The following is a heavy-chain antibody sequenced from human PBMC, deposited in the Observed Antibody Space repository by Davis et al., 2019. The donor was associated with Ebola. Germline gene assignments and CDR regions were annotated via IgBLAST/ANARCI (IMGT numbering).Heavy chain of an antibody. CDR2: LNPNSGNT. Sequence: AASVKVSCKTSGYTFTNYDINWVRQATGQGLEWMGWLNPNSGNTDSTHKFQGRLTMTKDISIGTAYMELSTLTSEDTAVYYCARRVYSRSGFDSCGQGTLVTVSS. J-gene: IGHJ4*02. D-gene: IGHD2-8*01. CDR3: ARRVYSRSGFDS. V-gene: IGHV1-8*01. CDR1: GYTFTNYD.